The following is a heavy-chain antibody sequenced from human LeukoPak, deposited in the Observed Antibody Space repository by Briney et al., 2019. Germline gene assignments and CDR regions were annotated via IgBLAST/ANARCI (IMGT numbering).Heavy chain of an antibody. CDR3: ARGRRGNSGSYGY. D-gene: IGHD1-26*01. Sequence: ASVKVSCKASGYTFSGYYMHWVRQAPGQGLEWMGWINPNSGGTNYAQKFQGRVTMTRDTSISTAYMELSRLRSDDTAVYYCARGRRGNSGSYGYWGKGTLVTVSS. CDR2: INPNSGGT. CDR1: GYTFSGYY. V-gene: IGHV1-2*02. J-gene: IGHJ4*02.